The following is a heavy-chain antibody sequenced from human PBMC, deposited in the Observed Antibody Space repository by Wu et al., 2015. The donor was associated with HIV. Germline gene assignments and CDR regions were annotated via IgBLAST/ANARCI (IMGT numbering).Heavy chain of an antibody. CDR3: AREYSSSGMDV. D-gene: IGHD6-13*01. J-gene: IGHJ6*04. CDR1: GYTFTSYD. CDR2: MNPNSGNT. V-gene: IGHV1-8*01. Sequence: QVQLVQSGAEVKKPGASVKVSCKASGYTFTSYDINWVRQAPGQGLEWMGWMNPNSGNTGYAQKFQGRVTMTRDTSTSTVYMELSSLRSEDTAVYYCAREYSSSGMDVWGKGTTVTVSS.